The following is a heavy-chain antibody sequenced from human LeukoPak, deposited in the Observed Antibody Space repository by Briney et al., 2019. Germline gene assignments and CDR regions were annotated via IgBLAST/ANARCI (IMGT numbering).Heavy chain of an antibody. CDR2: ISGSGGST. CDR3: ARGGVYAVTDY. CDR1: GFTFSSYA. V-gene: IGHV3-23*01. J-gene: IGHJ4*02. Sequence: GGPLRLSCAASGFTFSSYAMTSVRQAPGKGLEWVSAISGSGGSTYYADSVKGRFTISRDNSKTTLYLQMNSLRAEDTAVYYCARGGVYAVTDYRGQGTLVTVSS. D-gene: IGHD2-8*01.